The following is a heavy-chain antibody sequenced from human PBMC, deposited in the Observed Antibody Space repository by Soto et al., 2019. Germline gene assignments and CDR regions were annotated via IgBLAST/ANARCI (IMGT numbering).Heavy chain of an antibody. Sequence: GASVKVSCKASGYTFTGYYMHWVRQAPGQGLEWMGWINPNSGGTNYAQKFQGWVTMTRDTSISTAYMELSRLRSDDTAVYYCARAGGYSSGVMVYWGQGTLVTVSP. CDR2: INPNSGGT. CDR1: GYTFTGYY. J-gene: IGHJ4*02. D-gene: IGHD6-19*01. CDR3: ARAGGYSSGVMVY. V-gene: IGHV1-2*04.